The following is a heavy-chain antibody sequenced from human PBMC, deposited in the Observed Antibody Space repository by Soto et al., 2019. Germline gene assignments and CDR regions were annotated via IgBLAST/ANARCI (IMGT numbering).Heavy chain of an antibody. CDR3: ASLVLLWFGELSPDDY. CDR2: ISSSSSTI. D-gene: IGHD3-10*01. Sequence: GGSLRLSCAASGFTFSSYSMNWVRQAPGKGLEWVSYISSSSSTIYYADSVKGRFTISRDNAKNSLYLQMNSLRAEDTAVYYCASLVLLWFGELSPDDYWGQGTLVTVSS. CDR1: GFTFSSYS. V-gene: IGHV3-48*01. J-gene: IGHJ4*02.